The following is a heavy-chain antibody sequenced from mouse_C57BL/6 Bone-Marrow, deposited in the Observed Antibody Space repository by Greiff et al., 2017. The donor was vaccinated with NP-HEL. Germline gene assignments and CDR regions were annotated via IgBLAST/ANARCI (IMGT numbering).Heavy chain of an antibody. D-gene: IGHD3-2*02. J-gene: IGHJ3*01. CDR1: GYAFSSYW. V-gene: IGHV1-80*01. Sequence: QVQLQQSGAELVKPGASVKISCKASGYAFSSYWMNWVKQRPGKGLEWIGQIYPGDGDTNYNGKFKGKANLTADKSSSTAYMQLSSLTSEDSAVYFGARSDSSGYPRAYWGQGTLVTVSA. CDR2: IYPGDGDT. CDR3: ARSDSSGYPRAY.